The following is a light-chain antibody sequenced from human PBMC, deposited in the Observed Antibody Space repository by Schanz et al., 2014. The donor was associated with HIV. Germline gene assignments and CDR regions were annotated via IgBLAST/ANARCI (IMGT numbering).Light chain of an antibody. V-gene: IGKV3-20*01. CDR2: SAS. Sequence: EIVLTQSPGTLSLSPGERATLSCRASQSVGSNYLAWYQQKPGQSPRLLIYSASSRATGIPDRFSGSGSGTDFTLTIRRVEPEDFAVYYCQHYGSSFGPGTKVDIK. CDR3: QHYGSS. J-gene: IGKJ3*01. CDR1: QSVGSNY.